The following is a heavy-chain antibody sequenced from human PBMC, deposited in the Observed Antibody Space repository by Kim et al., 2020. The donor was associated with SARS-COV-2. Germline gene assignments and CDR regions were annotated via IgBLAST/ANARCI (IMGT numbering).Heavy chain of an antibody. V-gene: IGHV4-39*01. CDR1: GGSISSSSYY. CDR2: IYYSGST. CDR3: ARGAPIAARFFDY. J-gene: IGHJ4*02. D-gene: IGHD6-6*01. Sequence: SETLSLTCTVSGGSISSSSYYWGWIRQPPGKGLEWIGSIYYSGSTYYNPSLKSRVTISVDTSKNQFSLKLSSVTAADTAVYYCARGAPIAARFFDYWGQGTLVTVSS.